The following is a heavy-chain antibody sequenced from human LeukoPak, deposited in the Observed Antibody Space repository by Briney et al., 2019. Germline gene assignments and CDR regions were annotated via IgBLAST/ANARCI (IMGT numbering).Heavy chain of an antibody. V-gene: IGHV4-34*01. J-gene: IGHJ4*02. D-gene: IGHD3-9*01. Sequence: EASETLSLTCAVYGGSFSGYYWSWIRQPPGKGLEWIGEINHSGSTNYNPSLKSRVTISVDTSKNQFSLKLSSVTAADTAVYYCARRSLRYFDRFDYWGQGTLVTVSS. CDR2: INHSGST. CDR1: GGSFSGYY. CDR3: ARRSLRYFDRFDY.